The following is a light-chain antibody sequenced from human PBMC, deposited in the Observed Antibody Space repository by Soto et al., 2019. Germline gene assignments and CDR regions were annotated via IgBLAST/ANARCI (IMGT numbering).Light chain of an antibody. CDR1: SSNMRTNT. V-gene: IGLV1-44*01. J-gene: IGLJ3*02. CDR2: SND. CDR3: AAWDDSLDWV. Sequence: QSVLTQPPSASGTPGQTVSISCSGTSSNMRTNTVNWYQHLPGTAPKLIIYSNDQRPSGVPDRFSASKSGTSASLAINGLQSADEAVYYCAAWDDSLDWVFGGGTQLTVL.